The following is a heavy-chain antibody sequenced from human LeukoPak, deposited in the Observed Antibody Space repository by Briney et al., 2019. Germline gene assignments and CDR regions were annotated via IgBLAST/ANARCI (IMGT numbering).Heavy chain of an antibody. V-gene: IGHV3-15*01. Sequence: PGGSLRLSCAASGFTFSSYEMNWVRQAPGKGLEWVGRIKSKTDGGTTDYAAPVKGRFSISRDDSKNTLYLQMNSLKTEDTAVYYCTTGRGLGHGYSYGIWGQGTLVTVSS. D-gene: IGHD5-18*01. J-gene: IGHJ4*02. CDR1: GFTFSSYE. CDR3: TTGRGLGHGYSYGI. CDR2: IKSKTDGGTT.